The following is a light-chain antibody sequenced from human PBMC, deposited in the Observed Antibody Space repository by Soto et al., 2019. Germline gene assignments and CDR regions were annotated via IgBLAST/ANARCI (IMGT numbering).Light chain of an antibody. Sequence: DLQMTQSPSTLSASVGARVTITCRASQSISSWLAWYQQKPGKAPKLLIYKASSLESGVPSRFSGSGSGTEFTLTISSLQPDDCATYYCQQYNSYSWTFGQGTKVDIK. J-gene: IGKJ1*01. CDR2: KAS. CDR1: QSISSW. V-gene: IGKV1-5*03. CDR3: QQYNSYSWT.